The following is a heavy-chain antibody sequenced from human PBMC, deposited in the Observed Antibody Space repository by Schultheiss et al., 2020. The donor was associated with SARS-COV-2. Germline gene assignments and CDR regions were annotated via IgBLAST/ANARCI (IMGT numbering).Heavy chain of an antibody. CDR3: ARRDYYYYYGMDV. CDR1: GYTFSSYS. V-gene: IGHV4-34*01. CDR2: INHSGST. D-gene: IGHD2-21*02. J-gene: IGHJ6*02. Sequence: ESLKISCAASGYTFSSYSMNWVRQAPGKGLEWIGEINHSGSTNYNPSLKSRVTISVDTSKNQFSLKLSSVTAADTAVYYCARRDYYYYYGMDVWGQGTTVTVSS.